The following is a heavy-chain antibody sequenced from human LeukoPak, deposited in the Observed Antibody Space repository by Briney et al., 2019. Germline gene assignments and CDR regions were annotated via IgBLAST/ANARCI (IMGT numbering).Heavy chain of an antibody. Sequence: PSETLSLTCTVSGGSMNNYYWSWIRQSPGRGLECVGYIYHTGSATYKPSLKSRVTLSLDTSKNQFSLRLNSVTAADTAVYYCARGRGDSKGTSFDFWGQGTLVTVSS. CDR3: ARGRGDSKGTSFDF. CDR1: GGSMNNYY. J-gene: IGHJ4*02. D-gene: IGHD3-22*01. V-gene: IGHV4-59*01. CDR2: IYHTGSA.